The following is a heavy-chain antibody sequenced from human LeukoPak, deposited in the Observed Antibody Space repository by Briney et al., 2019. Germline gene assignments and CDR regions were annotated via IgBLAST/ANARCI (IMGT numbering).Heavy chain of an antibody. Sequence: PGGSLRLSCTASGFTFSNYDMDWVRQAPGKGLEWVSAVGVGTSTYYADSVKGRFTISRDNSKNIVFLQMNDLRTEDTAFYYCTRDSANYHFAYWGQGVLVTVSS. CDR1: GFTFSNYD. J-gene: IGHJ4*02. CDR2: VGVGTST. V-gene: IGHV3-23*01. CDR3: TRDSANYHFAY. D-gene: IGHD4/OR15-4a*01.